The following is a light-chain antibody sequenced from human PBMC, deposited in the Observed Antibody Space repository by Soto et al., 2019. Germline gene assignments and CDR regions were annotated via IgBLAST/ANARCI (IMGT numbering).Light chain of an antibody. CDR3: QQSYSTPIT. CDR1: QSSSSY. V-gene: IGKV1-39*01. J-gene: IGKJ5*01. CDR2: AAS. Sequence: DIQMTQSPSSLSASVGDRVTITRRASQSSSSYLNWYQQKPGKAPKVLIYAASNLQSGVPSRFSGSGSGTDFTLTISSLQPENFATYYCQQSYSTPITFGQETRLEIK.